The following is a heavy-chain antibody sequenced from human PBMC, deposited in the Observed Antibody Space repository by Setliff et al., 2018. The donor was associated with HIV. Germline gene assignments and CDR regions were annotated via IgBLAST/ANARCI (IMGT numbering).Heavy chain of an antibody. CDR1: GYTFVSYG. D-gene: IGHD1-26*01. J-gene: IGHJ4*02. CDR2: ISAYDGNT. CDR3: ARSDWELVLSSFDY. Sequence: GASVKVSCKASGYTFVSYGITWVRQAPGQGLEWMGWISAYDGNTNYAQKVRERVTLTTDTATNTAFMELKNLTSADTAVYFCARSDWELVLSSFDYWGQGTLVTVSS. V-gene: IGHV1-18*01.